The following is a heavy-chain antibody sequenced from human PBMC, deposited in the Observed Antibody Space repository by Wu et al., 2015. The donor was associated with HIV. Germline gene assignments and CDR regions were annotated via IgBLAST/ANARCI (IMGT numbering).Heavy chain of an antibody. V-gene: IGHV1-69*13. J-gene: IGHJ5*02. CDR3: ASGILVHGSERWFDP. Sequence: QVQLVQSGAEVKKPGSSVNISCKAFGGTFSGFAVNWVRQAPGQGLEWMGGIIPVFATKKYAQRFQGRVTITSDESTVYMELTSLTSEDTAVYFCASGILVHGSERWFDPWGQGTPGHRLL. D-gene: IGHD6-13*01. CDR2: IIPVFATK. CDR1: GGTFSGFA.